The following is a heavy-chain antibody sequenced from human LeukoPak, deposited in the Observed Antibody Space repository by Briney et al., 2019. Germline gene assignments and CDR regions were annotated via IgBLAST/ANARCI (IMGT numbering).Heavy chain of an antibody. J-gene: IGHJ4*02. CDR3: AKGELGLWFDY. Sequence: GGFLRLSCAASRFTFSSYGMHWVRQAPGKGLEWVALISYDGSNKYYADSVKGRFTISRDNSKNTLYLQMNSLRAEDTAVYYCAKGELGLWFDYWGQGTLVTVSS. V-gene: IGHV3-30*18. CDR2: ISYDGSNK. CDR1: RFTFSSYG. D-gene: IGHD5-18*01.